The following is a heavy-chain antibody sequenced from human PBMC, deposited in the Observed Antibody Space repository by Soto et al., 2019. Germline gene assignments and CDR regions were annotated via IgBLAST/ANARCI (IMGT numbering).Heavy chain of an antibody. CDR2: LYWNGIE. Sequence: QITLKESGPTRVKPTQTLTLTCTFSGFSLSSSGESVGWIRQPPGKALEWLALLYWNGIERYSPSLKSRLTVFKDASKSQVVLTMTNMDPVDTATYFCAHGDPLDFHYWGQGTLVTVSP. CDR3: AHGDPLDFHY. CDR1: GFSLSSSGES. J-gene: IGHJ4*02. D-gene: IGHD3-10*01. V-gene: IGHV2-5*01.